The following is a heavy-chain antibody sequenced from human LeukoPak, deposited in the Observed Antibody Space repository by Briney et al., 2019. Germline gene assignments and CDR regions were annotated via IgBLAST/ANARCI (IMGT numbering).Heavy chain of an antibody. CDR3: ARVIGYSSGWYYPKWFDP. Sequence: ASVKVSCKASGYTFTSYGISWVRQAPGQGLEWMGWISAYNGNTNYAQKFQGRVTMTRDTSISTAYMELSRLRSDDTAVYYCARVIGYSSGWYYPKWFDPWGQGTLVTVSS. V-gene: IGHV1-18*01. CDR1: GYTFTSYG. CDR2: ISAYNGNT. D-gene: IGHD6-19*01. J-gene: IGHJ5*02.